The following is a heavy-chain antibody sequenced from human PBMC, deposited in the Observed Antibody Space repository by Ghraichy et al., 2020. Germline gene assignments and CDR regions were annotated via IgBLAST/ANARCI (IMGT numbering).Heavy chain of an antibody. D-gene: IGHD6-19*01. CDR2: ISYDGSNK. CDR1: GFTFSSYA. J-gene: IGHJ3*02. Sequence: GGSLRLSCAASGFTFSSYAMHWVRQAPGKELEWVAVISYDGSNKYYADSVKGRFTISRDNSKNTLYLQMNSLRHDDTAVYHCARAQRVGTGYSRDWAGLSAVDIGGQGTMVTVSS. V-gene: IGHV3-30-3*01. CDR3: ARAQRVGTGYSRDWAGLSAVDI.